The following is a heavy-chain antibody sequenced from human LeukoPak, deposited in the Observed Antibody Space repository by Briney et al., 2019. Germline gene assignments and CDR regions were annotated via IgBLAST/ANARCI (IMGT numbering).Heavy chain of an antibody. CDR1: GYTFTGYY. CDR2: INPNSGGT. CDR3: ARRPDDYSNSIDY. Sequence: ASVKVSCKASGYTFTGYYMHWGRQAPGQGLEWMGWINPNSGGTNYAQKFQGRVTMTRDTSISTAYMELSRLRSDDTAVYYCARRPDDYSNSIDYWGQGTLVTVSS. J-gene: IGHJ4*02. D-gene: IGHD4-11*01. V-gene: IGHV1-2*02.